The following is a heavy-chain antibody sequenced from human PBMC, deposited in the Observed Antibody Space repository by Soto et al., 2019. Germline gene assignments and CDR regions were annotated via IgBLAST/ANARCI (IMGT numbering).Heavy chain of an antibody. J-gene: IGHJ4*02. Sequence: QVQLVESGGGLVKPGGSLRLSCAASRFTFSDYYMSWIRQAPGKGLEWVSYISNGGSAIYYADSVKGRFTISRDNAKNSLYLQMNSLRAEYTAVYFCAREGSGWYFDSWGQGTLVTVSS. V-gene: IGHV3-11*01. CDR1: RFTFSDYY. D-gene: IGHD6-19*01. CDR2: ISNGGSAI. CDR3: AREGSGWYFDS.